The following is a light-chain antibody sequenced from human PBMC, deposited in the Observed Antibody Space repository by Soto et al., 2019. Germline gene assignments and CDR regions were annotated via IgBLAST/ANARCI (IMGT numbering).Light chain of an antibody. CDR2: KAS. J-gene: IGKJ1*01. CDR3: QQYNSYWWT. V-gene: IGKV1-5*03. CDR1: QDINKW. Sequence: DSQMTQSPSTLSASVGDRVTITCRASQDINKWLAWYQQKPGQAPKLLISKASNLESGVPSRFSGSGSGTEYTLTISSLQPEDFATYYCQQYNSYWWTFGQGTKVDIK.